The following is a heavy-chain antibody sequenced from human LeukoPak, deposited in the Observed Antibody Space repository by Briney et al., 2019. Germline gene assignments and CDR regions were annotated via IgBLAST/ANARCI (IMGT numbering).Heavy chain of an antibody. V-gene: IGHV1-2*02. CDR1: GYIFTGYY. Sequence: ASVKVSCKASGYIFTGYYMHWVRQAPGQGLEWMGWINPNSGDTNYAQKFQGRVTMTRDTSISTAYMGLSRLRSDDTAVYYCAREEDPFDYWGQGTLVTVSS. CDR3: AREEDPFDY. J-gene: IGHJ4*02. CDR2: INPNSGDT.